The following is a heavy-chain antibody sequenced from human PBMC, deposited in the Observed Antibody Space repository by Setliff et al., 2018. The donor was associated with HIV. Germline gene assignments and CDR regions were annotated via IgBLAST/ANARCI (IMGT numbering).Heavy chain of an antibody. CDR3: AITSRGYSLQRGGAFDI. Sequence: GASVKVSCKASGGTFGSYAISWVRQAPGQGLEWLGGIIPIFETTNYAQKFQGRVTITTDESTSRAYMELSSLRSEDTAVYYCAITSRGYSLQRGGAFDIWGQGTLVTVSS. CDR2: IIPIFETT. J-gene: IGHJ3*02. CDR1: GGTFGSYA. D-gene: IGHD3-22*01. V-gene: IGHV1-69*05.